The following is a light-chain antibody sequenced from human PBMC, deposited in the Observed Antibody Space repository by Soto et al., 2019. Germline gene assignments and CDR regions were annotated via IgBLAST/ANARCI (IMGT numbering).Light chain of an antibody. CDR3: QQYNNWPLYT. V-gene: IGKV3-20*01. CDR1: QSLSSGY. J-gene: IGKJ2*01. Sequence: EIVLTQSPGTLSLSPGERATLSCRASQSLSSGYLAWYQQKPGQAPRILIYAASSRATGIPDRFSGSGSGTDFSLTISRLEPEDFAVYYCQQYNNWPLYTFGQGTKLEIK. CDR2: AAS.